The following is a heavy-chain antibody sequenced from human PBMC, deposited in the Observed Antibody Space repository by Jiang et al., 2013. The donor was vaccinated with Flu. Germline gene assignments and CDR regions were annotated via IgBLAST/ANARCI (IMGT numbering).Heavy chain of an antibody. Sequence: SGDSVSSNSAAWNWIRQSPSRGLEWLGRTYYRSKWYNDYAVSVKSRITINPDTSKNQFSLQLKTVTPEDTAVYYCARGSGQLVPWFDPWGQGTLVTVSS. CDR1: GDSVSSNSAA. CDR3: ARGSGQLVPWFDP. CDR2: TYYRSKWYN. D-gene: IGHD6-6*01. V-gene: IGHV6-1*01. J-gene: IGHJ5*02.